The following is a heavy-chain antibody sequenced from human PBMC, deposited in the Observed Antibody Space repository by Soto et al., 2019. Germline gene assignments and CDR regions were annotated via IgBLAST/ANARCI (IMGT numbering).Heavy chain of an antibody. D-gene: IGHD6-13*01. CDR2: IYYSGST. CDR3: AGSSSWYVSAVAGTPYFDY. J-gene: IGHJ4*02. CDR1: GGSISSGGYY. Sequence: SSETLSLTCTVSGGSISSGGYYWSWIRQHPGKGLEWIGYIYYSGSTYYNPSLKSRVTISVDTSKNQFSLKLSSVTAADTAVYYCAGSSSWYVSAVAGTPYFDYWGQGTLVTVSS. V-gene: IGHV4-31*03.